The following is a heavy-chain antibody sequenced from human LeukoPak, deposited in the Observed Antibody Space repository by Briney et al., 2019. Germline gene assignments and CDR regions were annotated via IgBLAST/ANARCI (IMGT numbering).Heavy chain of an antibody. CDR2: INPSGGST. V-gene: IGHV1-46*01. CDR1: GYTFTSYY. J-gene: IGHJ6*03. CDR3: ARAHYYYYMDV. Sequence: ASVKVSCKASGYTFTSYYMHWVRQAPGQGLEWMGIINPSGGSTSYAQKFQGRVPMTRDMSTSTVYMELSSLRSEDTAVYYCARAHYYYYMDVWGKGTTVTVSS.